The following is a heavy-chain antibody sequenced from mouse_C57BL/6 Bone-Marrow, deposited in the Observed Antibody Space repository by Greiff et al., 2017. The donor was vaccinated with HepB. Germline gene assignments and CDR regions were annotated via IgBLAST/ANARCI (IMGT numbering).Heavy chain of an antibody. D-gene: IGHD3-2*02. CDR2: IDPSDSYT. J-gene: IGHJ2*01. Sequence: QVQLKQPGAELVMPGASVKLSCKASGYTFTSYWMHWVKQRPGQGLEWIGEIDPSDSYTNYNQKFKGKSTLTVDKSSSTAYMQLSSLTSEDSAVYYCARKTAQAADYWGQGTTLTVSS. V-gene: IGHV1-69*01. CDR3: ARKTAQAADY. CDR1: GYTFTSYW.